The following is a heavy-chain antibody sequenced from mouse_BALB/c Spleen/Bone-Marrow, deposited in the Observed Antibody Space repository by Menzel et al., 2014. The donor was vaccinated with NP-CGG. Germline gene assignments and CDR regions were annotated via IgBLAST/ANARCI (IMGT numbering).Heavy chain of an antibody. J-gene: IGHJ2*01. CDR3: ARANFGNYGVC. CDR1: GYTFTSYY. V-gene: IGHV1S81*02. D-gene: IGHD2-1*01. CDR2: INPSSGGT. Sequence: QVQLQQSGAELVKPGASVKLSCKASGYTFTSYYMYWVKQRPGQGLEWIGEINPSSGGTNFNEKVKSKATLTVDKSSSTAYMQLSSLTSEDSAVYYCARANFGNYGVCWGQGSTLTVSS.